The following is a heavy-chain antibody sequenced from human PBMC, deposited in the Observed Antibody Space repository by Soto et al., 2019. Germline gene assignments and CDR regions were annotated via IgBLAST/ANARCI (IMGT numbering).Heavy chain of an antibody. CDR2: ITGSP. Sequence: QVQLQESGPGLVEPSQTLSLTCTVSGASVSSASYHWSWIRHHPGKGLEWIGYITGSPYYNPSLKSRVTISLDTSRNHFSLELSSVTAADTAVYYCATLTAGGSGRGYWGQGTLVTVSS. D-gene: IGHD5-12*01. V-gene: IGHV4-31*03. J-gene: IGHJ4*02. CDR1: GASVSSASYH. CDR3: ATLTAGGSGRGY.